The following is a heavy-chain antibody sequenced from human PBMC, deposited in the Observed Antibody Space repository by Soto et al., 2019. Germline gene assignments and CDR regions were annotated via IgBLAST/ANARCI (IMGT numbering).Heavy chain of an antibody. D-gene: IGHD6-19*01. CDR3: ARSPQYSSDWNGGFDY. V-gene: IGHV4-59*01. CDR1: GDFLTTYY. CDR2: IIYCGNT. J-gene: IGHJ4*02. Sequence: SETLSLTCAVSGDFLTTYYWNWIRQSPGKGLEWVCYIIYCGNTNYNPSLRVRANISVDTSKNQFSLKLGAVTAAYTAVYYCARSPQYSSDWNGGFDYWGQGTLVTVSS.